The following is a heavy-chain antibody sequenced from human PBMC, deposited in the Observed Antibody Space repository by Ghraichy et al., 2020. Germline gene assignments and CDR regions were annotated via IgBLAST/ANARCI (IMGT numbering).Heavy chain of an antibody. CDR3: ARENYGSGSYYRRHEAVYYFDY. Sequence: SETLSLTCTVSGYSISSGYYWGWIRQPPGKGLEWIGSIYHSGSTYYNPSLKSRVTISVDTSKNQFSLKLSSVTAADTAVYYCARENYGSGSYYRRHEAVYYFDYWGQGTLVTVSS. V-gene: IGHV4-38-2*02. J-gene: IGHJ4*02. CDR1: GYSISSGYY. D-gene: IGHD3-10*01. CDR2: IYHSGST.